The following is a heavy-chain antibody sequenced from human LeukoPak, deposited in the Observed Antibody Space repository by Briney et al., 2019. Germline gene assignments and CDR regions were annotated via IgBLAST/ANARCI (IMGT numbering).Heavy chain of an antibody. CDR3: ARGLVGANWFDP. V-gene: IGHV4-59*12. CDR2: IYYSGST. Sequence: SETLSLTCTVSGGSISTYYWSWIRQPPGKGLEWIGYIYYSGSTNYNPSLKSRVTISVDTSKNQFSLKLSPVTAADTAVYYCARGLVGANWFDPWGQGTLVTVSS. CDR1: GGSISTYY. D-gene: IGHD1-26*01. J-gene: IGHJ5*02.